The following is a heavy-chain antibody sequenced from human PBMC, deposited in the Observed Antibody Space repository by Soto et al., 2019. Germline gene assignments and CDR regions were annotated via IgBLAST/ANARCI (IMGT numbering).Heavy chain of an antibody. CDR3: ARSSFTAVDY. V-gene: IGHV1-3*01. CDR2: INVNNDNT. CDR1: GYTFTSHT. Sequence: QVQLVQSGTEVKKPGASVKVSCRASGYTFTSHTIHWVRQAPGQRLEWMAWINVNNDNTKYSHKIQGRVTLTIDTSANTVYMELSSLRSEDTAVYYCARSSFTAVDYWGQGTLVSVSS. J-gene: IGHJ4*02. D-gene: IGHD5-18*01.